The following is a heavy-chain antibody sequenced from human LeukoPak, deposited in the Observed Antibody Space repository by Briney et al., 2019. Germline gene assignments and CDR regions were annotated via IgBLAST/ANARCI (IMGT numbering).Heavy chain of an antibody. D-gene: IGHD2-2*01. Sequence: GGSLRLSCAASGFTVSNNYMSWVRQAPGKGLEWVSVIYSGGSTYFADSVKGRFTISRDYSKNTLYLQMNSLRAEDTAEYYCARALYCSSTSCYPDAFDIWGQGTMVTVSS. CDR2: IYSGGST. J-gene: IGHJ3*02. V-gene: IGHV3-53*01. CDR1: GFTVSNNY. CDR3: ARALYCSSTSCYPDAFDI.